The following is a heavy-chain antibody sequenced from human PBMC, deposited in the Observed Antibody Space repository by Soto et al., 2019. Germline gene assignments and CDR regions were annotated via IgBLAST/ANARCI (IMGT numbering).Heavy chain of an antibody. CDR2: ISTAGNT. CDR3: ARGRDSGLYYFDY. J-gene: IGHJ4*02. V-gene: IGHV3-13*01. Sequence: EVQLVESGGDLVQPGGSLRLSCAASGFTFSNYDMHWVRQATGKGLEWVSTISTAGNTYSPGSVKGRFTISRENAKNSLYLQMNSRRVDDTAVYYCARGRDSGLYYFDYWGRGTLVTVSS. D-gene: IGHD2-21*01. CDR1: GFTFSNYD.